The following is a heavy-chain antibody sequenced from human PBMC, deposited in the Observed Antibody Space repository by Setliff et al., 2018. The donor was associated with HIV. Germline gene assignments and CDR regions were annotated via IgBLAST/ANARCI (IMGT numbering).Heavy chain of an antibody. CDR3: AHVNSFRSVYFDS. D-gene: IGHD3-10*01. J-gene: IGHJ4*01. V-gene: IGHV2-5*02. Sequence: SGPTLVNPTETLTLTCAFSGFSLAVDGVSLGWIRQPPGEGPEWLALIYWDGDTRYNPSLKGRLTVTKATSNNHVVLIMSHMDLEDTATYFCAHVNSFRSVYFDSWGEVVLVTVSS. CDR2: IYWDGDT. CDR1: GFSLAVDGVS.